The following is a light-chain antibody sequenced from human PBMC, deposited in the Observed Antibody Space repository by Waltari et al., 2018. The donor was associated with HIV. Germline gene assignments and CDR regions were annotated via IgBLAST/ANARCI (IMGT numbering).Light chain of an antibody. J-gene: IGLJ1*01. V-gene: IGLV3-1*01. Sequence: SYDLTQPPSVSVSPGQTASISGSGDRLGDKYVSWYQQKPGQSPVLVMYQDTKRPSGIPERFSASNSGNTSTLTISGTQSIDEAEYFCLAWDTATPYVFGTGTKVTVL. CDR3: LAWDTATPYV. CDR2: QDT. CDR1: RLGDKY.